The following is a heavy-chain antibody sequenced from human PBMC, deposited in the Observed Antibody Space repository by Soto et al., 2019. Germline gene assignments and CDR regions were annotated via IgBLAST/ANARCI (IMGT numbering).Heavy chain of an antibody. D-gene: IGHD3-9*01. V-gene: IGHV4-30-4*01. J-gene: IGHJ4*02. CDR2: IYYSGST. Sequence: SETLSLTCTVSGGSISSGDYYWSWIRQPPGKGLEWIGYIYYSGSTYYNPSLKSRVTISVDTSKNQFSLKLSSVTAADTAVYYCARAPLTGYPGFDHWGQGTLVTVSS. CDR1: GGSISSGDYY. CDR3: ARAPLTGYPGFDH.